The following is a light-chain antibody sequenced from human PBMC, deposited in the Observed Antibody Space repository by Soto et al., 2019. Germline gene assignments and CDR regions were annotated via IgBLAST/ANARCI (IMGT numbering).Light chain of an antibody. CDR2: DVA. CDR1: SSDVGGSNF. CDR3: AAWDDSLSAL. J-gene: IGLJ2*01. V-gene: IGLV2-14*03. Sequence: QSVLTQPASVSDSPGQSITISCTGTSSDVGGSNFVSWYQQHPGKPPKLIIYDVANRPSGVSNRFSGSKSGTSASLAISGLRSEDEADYYCAAWDDSLSALFGGGTKLTVL.